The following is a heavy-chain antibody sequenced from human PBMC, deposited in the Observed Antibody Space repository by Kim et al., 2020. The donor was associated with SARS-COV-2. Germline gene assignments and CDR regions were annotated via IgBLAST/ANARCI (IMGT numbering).Heavy chain of an antibody. J-gene: IGHJ6*02. V-gene: IGHV4-59*08. CDR1: GGSISSYY. CDR3: ARNSSYYDILTGYYSGGMDV. CDR2: IYYSGST. D-gene: IGHD3-9*01. Sequence: SETLSLTCTVSGGSISSYYWSWIRQPPGKGLEWIGYIYYSGSTNYNPSLKSRVTISVDTSKNQFSLKLSSVTAADTAVYYCARNSSYYDILTGYYSGGMDVWGQGTMVTVSS.